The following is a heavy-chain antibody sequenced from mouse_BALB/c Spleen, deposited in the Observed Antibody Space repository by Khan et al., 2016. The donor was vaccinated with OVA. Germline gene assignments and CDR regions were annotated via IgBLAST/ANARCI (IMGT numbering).Heavy chain of an antibody. V-gene: IGHV5-6-3*01. CDR3: ARSAI. CDR1: RFPISSYG. D-gene: IGHD2-12*01. Sequence: EVQLVESGGGIVQPGGSLKRSCAASRFPISSYGMSSVRQTPDKRLELVATIDSNGGSNDYPDSVKRRFNISGVNAKNALYLQMRSLKSEDTAMYYCARSAIWGQGTTLTVSS. J-gene: IGHJ2*01. CDR2: IDSNGGSN.